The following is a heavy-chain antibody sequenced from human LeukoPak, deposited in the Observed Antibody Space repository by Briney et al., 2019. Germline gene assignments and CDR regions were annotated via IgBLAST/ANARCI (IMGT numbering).Heavy chain of an antibody. J-gene: IGHJ5*02. Sequence: ASVRVSCKASGGTFSSYAVSWVRQAPGKGLEWMGGIIPIFGTANYAQKFQGRVTITTDESTSTAYMELSSLRSEDTAVYYCARDLPGWPNWFDPWGQGTLVTVSS. CDR2: IIPIFGTA. D-gene: IGHD5-24*01. CDR3: ARDLPGWPNWFDP. CDR1: GGTFSSYA. V-gene: IGHV1-69*05.